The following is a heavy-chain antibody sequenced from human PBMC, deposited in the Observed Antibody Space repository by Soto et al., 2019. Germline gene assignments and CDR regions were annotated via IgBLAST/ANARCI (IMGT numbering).Heavy chain of an antibody. CDR3: ARALTGTIHPHYFDC. D-gene: IGHD1-7*01. CDR2: VYPGDSDI. Sequence: GESLKISCKGSGYTFTGYWIGWVRQMPGKGLEWMGIVYPGDSDIRYSPSFRGQVTISIDKSVSTAYLQWNSLKASDTAMYYCARALTGTIHPHYFDCWGQGTLVTVSS. J-gene: IGHJ4*02. CDR1: GYTFTGYW. V-gene: IGHV5-51*01.